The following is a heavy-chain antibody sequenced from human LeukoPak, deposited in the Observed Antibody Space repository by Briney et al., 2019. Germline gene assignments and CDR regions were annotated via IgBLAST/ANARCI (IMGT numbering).Heavy chain of an antibody. CDR2: ISYDGSNK. CDR1: GFTFSSYA. CDR3: AREVLYRGSYYGGFDY. V-gene: IGHV3-30-3*01. J-gene: IGHJ4*02. Sequence: GSLRLSCAASGFTFSSYAMHWVRQAPGKGLEWVAVISYDGSNKYYADSVKGRFTISRDNSKNTLYLQMNSLRAEDTAMYYCAREVLYRGSYYGGFDYWGQGTLVTASS. D-gene: IGHD1-26*01.